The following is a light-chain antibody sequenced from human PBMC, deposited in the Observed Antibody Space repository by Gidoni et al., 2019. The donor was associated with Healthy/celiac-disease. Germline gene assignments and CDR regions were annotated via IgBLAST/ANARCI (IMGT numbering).Light chain of an antibody. CDR3: AAWDDSLNGVV. CDR1: SANIGSNT. CDR2: SNN. Sequence: GTPGQRVTISCSGSSANIGSNTVNWYQQRPGTAPKLLIYSNNQRPSGVPDRFSGSKSGTSASLAISGLQSEDEADYYCAAWDDSLNGVVFGGGTKLTVL. J-gene: IGLJ2*01. V-gene: IGLV1-44*01.